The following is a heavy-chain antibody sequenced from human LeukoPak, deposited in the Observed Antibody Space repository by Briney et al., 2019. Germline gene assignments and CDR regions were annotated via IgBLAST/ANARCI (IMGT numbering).Heavy chain of an antibody. CDR1: GVTFSIYG. CDR3: ARGSLPRGSYYYYFDY. CDR2: IWYDGSNK. V-gene: IGHV3-33*01. Sequence: GGSLRLSCAASGVTFSIYGRHWVRQAPGKGLEWVAVIWYDGSNKYYADSVKGRFTFSRDNSKNTLYLQMNILRAEDTAVYYCARGSLPRGSYYYYFDYWGQGTLVTVSS. J-gene: IGHJ4*02. D-gene: IGHD1-26*01.